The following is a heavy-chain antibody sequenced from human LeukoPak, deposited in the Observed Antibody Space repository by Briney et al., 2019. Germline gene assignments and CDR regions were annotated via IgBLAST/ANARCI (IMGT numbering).Heavy chain of an antibody. D-gene: IGHD3-10*01. CDR2: ISYDGSNK. J-gene: IGHJ4*02. V-gene: IGHV3-30*18. CDR3: AKDLWTRTMVRGVNVLLFDY. CDR1: GFTFSSYG. Sequence: PGGSLRLSCAASGFTFSSYGMHWVRQAPGKGLEWVAVISYDGSNKYYADSVKGRFTISRDNSKNTLYLQMNSLRAEDTAMYYCAKDLWTRTMVRGVNVLLFDYWGQGTLVTVSS.